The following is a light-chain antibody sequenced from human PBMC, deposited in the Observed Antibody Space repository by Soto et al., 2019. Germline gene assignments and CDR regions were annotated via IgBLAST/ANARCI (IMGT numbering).Light chain of an antibody. CDR3: QQSYSTPPYP. V-gene: IGKV1-39*01. CDR1: QSISNH. Sequence: DIQMTQSPSSLSASVEDRVIITCRASQSISNHLNWYQQKPGKAPKLLIFAASSLQSGVPSRFSGSGSGTDFTLTISSLQPEDFATYYCQQSYSTPPYPFGQGTKLEIK. J-gene: IGKJ2*01. CDR2: AAS.